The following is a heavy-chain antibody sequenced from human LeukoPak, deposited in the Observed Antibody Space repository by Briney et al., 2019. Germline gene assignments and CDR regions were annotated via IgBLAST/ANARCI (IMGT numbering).Heavy chain of an antibody. Sequence: GSSVKVSCKASGGTFSSYAISWVRQAPGQGLEWMGGIIPIFGTANYAQKFQGRVTITTDESTSTAYMELSRLRSEDTAVYYCATGYSKKSFYNYYMDVWGKGTTVTVSS. CDR1: GGTFSSYA. CDR3: ATGYSKKSFYNYYMDV. J-gene: IGHJ6*03. D-gene: IGHD6-13*01. V-gene: IGHV1-69*05. CDR2: IIPIFGTA.